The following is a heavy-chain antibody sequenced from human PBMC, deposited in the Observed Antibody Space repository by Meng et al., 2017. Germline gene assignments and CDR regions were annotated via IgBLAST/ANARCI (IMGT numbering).Heavy chain of an antibody. CDR3: ASKGGLSTYNWFDP. CDR1: GGSISSGGYY. Sequence: VQRQEAGPGLVKPSQHLSLPCTVSGGSISSGGYYWSWIRQHPGKGLEWIGYIYYSGSTYYNPSLKSRVTISVDTSKNQFSLKLSSVTAADTAVYYCASKGGLSTYNWFDPWGQGTLVTVSS. CDR2: IYYSGST. J-gene: IGHJ5*02. V-gene: IGHV4-31*03. D-gene: IGHD5-12*01.